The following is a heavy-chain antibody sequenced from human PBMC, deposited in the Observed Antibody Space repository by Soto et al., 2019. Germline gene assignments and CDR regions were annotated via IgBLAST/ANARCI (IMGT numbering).Heavy chain of an antibody. CDR2: IIPIFGTA. CDR3: ARDCSSTSCFSPDAFDI. J-gene: IGHJ3*02. V-gene: IGHV1-69*13. D-gene: IGHD2-2*01. CDR1: GGTFSSYA. Sequence: GAPVKVSFKSSGGTFSSYAISWVLQAPGQGLEWMGGIIPIFGTADYAQKFQGRVTITADESTSTAYMELSSLRSEDTAVYYCARDCSSTSCFSPDAFDIWGQGTMVTVSS.